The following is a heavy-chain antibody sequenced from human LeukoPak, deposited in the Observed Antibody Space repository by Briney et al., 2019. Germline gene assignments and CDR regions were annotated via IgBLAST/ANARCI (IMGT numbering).Heavy chain of an antibody. V-gene: IGHV1-2*04. Sequence: ASVKVSCKASGYTFTGYYMHWVRQAPGQGLEWMGWINPNSGGTNYAQKFQGWVTMTRDTSISTAYMELSRLRSDDTAVHYCARGGIYSSSWYGFTDAFDIWGQGTMVTVSS. CDR3: ARGGIYSSSWYGFTDAFDI. CDR2: INPNSGGT. D-gene: IGHD6-13*01. J-gene: IGHJ3*02. CDR1: GYTFTGYY.